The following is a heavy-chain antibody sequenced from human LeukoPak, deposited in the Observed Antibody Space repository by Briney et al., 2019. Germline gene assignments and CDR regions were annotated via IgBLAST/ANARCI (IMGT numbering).Heavy chain of an antibody. J-gene: IGHJ3*02. CDR2: ISGSGGNT. D-gene: IGHD3-22*01. Sequence: GGSLRLSCAASGFTFSSYAMNWVRQAPGKGLEWVSGISGSGGNTYYADSVKGRFTISRDNSKNTMYLQMNSLRAEDTAMYYCARAPMSYDSSGFGGAFDIWGQGTMVTVSS. CDR1: GFTFSSYA. V-gene: IGHV3-23*01. CDR3: ARAPMSYDSSGFGGAFDI.